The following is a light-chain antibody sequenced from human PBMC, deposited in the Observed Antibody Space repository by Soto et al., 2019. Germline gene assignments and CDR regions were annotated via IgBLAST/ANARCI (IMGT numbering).Light chain of an antibody. CDR1: QSISFY. Sequence: DIQMTQSPSSLSASVGDRVTITCRASQSISFYLNWYQQKPGNAPKVLIYAASNLQTGVPSRFSGSGSGTDFTLTINSLQPEDFATYSCHQSYSTPITFGQGTRLEIK. CDR2: AAS. V-gene: IGKV1-39*01. CDR3: HQSYSTPIT. J-gene: IGKJ5*01.